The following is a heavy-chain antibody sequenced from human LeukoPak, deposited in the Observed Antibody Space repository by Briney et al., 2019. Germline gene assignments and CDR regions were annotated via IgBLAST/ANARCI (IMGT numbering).Heavy chain of an antibody. CDR3: AREAIAAAGTVPRGYYYYGMDV. D-gene: IGHD6-13*01. V-gene: IGHV4-38-2*02. CDR2: IYHSGST. Sequence: SETLSLTCAVSGYSISSGYYWGWIRQPPGKGLEWIGSIYHSGSTYYNPSLKSRVTISVDTSKNQFSLKLSSVTAADTAVYYWAREAIAAAGTVPRGYYYYGMDVWGKGTTVTVSS. J-gene: IGHJ6*04. CDR1: GYSISSGYY.